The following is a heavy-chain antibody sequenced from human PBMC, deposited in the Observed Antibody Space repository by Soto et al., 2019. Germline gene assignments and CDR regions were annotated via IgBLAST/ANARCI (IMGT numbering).Heavy chain of an antibody. V-gene: IGHV1-69*13. Sequence: SVKVSCKASGGTFSSYAISWVRQAPGQGLEWMGGIIPIFGTANYAQKFQGRVTITADESTSTAYMELSSLRSEDTVVYYCAREAYYYDSSGYPYYFDYWGQGTLVTVSS. CDR2: IIPIFGTA. J-gene: IGHJ4*02. CDR1: GGTFSSYA. D-gene: IGHD3-22*01. CDR3: AREAYYYDSSGYPYYFDY.